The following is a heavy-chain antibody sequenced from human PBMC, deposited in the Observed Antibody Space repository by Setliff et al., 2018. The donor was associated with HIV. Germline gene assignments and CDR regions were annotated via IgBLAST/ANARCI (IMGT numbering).Heavy chain of an antibody. J-gene: IGHJ3*01. D-gene: IGHD2-8*02. V-gene: IGHV4-38-2*02. CDR2: IYHRGGT. CDR3: ARDTGVNVAPDGRGYHTFDF. CDR1: GSSISSNSY. Sequence: SETLSLTCSVSGSSISSNSYWWAWIRQPPCKGLEYIGTIYHRGGTFNNPSLKSRVVMSVDTSKNQFSLKLTSVTAADTATYYCARDTGVNVAPDGRGYHTFDFWGRGTMVTVSS.